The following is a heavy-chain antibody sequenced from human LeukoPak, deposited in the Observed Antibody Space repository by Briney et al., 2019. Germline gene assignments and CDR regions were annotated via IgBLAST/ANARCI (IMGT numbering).Heavy chain of an antibody. Sequence: TSETLSLTCTVSGGSISSYYWSWIRQPAGKGLEWIGRIYTSGSTNYNPSLKSRVTMSVDTSKNQFSLKLSSVTAADTAVYYCARDGYDYGDYGPYYYYMDVWGKGTTVTISS. CDR2: IYTSGST. D-gene: IGHD4-17*01. J-gene: IGHJ6*03. CDR1: GGSISSYY. V-gene: IGHV4-4*07. CDR3: ARDGYDYGDYGPYYYYMDV.